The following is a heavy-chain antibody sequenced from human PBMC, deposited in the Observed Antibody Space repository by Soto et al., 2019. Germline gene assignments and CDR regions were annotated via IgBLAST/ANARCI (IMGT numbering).Heavy chain of an antibody. CDR3: AKGVYSNSIPLLYYYYGMDV. CDR2: ISGSGGST. Sequence: GGSLRLSCAASGFTFSSYAMSWVRQAPGKGLEWVSAISGSGGSTYYADSVKGRFTISRDNSKNTLYLQMNSLIAEDTAVYYCAKGVYSNSIPLLYYYYGMDVWGQGTTVTVSS. V-gene: IGHV3-23*01. J-gene: IGHJ6*02. D-gene: IGHD4-4*01. CDR1: GFTFSSYA.